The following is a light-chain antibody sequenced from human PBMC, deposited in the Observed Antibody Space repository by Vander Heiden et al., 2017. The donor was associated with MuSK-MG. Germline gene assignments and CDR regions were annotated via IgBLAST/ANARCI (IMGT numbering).Light chain of an antibody. CDR3: QAWDSSTEEVV. CDR2: QDS. Sequence: SYELTQPPSVSVSPGQTASITCSGDKLGDKYACWYQQKPGQSPVLVIYQDSKRPSGIPERFSGSNSGNTATLTISGTQARDEADYYCQAWDSSTEEVVFGGGTKLTVL. J-gene: IGLJ2*01. CDR1: KLGDKY. V-gene: IGLV3-1*01.